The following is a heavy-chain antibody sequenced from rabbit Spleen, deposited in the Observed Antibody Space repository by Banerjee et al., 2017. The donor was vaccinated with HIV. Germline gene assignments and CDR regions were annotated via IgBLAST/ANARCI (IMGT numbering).Heavy chain of an antibody. Sequence: QSLEDSEGGLVKPEGSLTLTCIASGFSFSSNYYMGCVRQAPGKGLEWIGDIATGSSYTYYASWAKGRFTISKPSSTTVDLKMTSLTAADTATYFCTRNGAHGGQFNLWGPGTLVTVS. CDR3: TRNGAHGGQFNL. CDR2: IATGSSYT. D-gene: IGHD3-1*01. J-gene: IGHJ4*01. V-gene: IGHV1S40*01. CDR1: GFSFSSNYY.